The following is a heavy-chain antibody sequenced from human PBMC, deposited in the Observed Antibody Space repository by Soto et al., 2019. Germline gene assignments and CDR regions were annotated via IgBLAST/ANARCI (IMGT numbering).Heavy chain of an antibody. CDR3: VGSGYSSFDY. J-gene: IGHJ4*02. Sequence: NPSETLSLTCTVSGGSISSSSYYWGWIRQPPGKGLVWIGSLYYSGSTYYNPSLKSRVTISVDTSKNQFSLKLSSVTAADTAVYYCVGSGYSSFDYWGQGTLVTVSS. D-gene: IGHD3-22*01. CDR2: LYYSGST. CDR1: GGSISSSSYY. V-gene: IGHV4-39*01.